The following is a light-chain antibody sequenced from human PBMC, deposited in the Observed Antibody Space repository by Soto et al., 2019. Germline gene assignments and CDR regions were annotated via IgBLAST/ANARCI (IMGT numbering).Light chain of an antibody. J-gene: IGKJ4*01. CDR1: QSINTY. Sequence: DIQMTKSPSSLSASVEDRVTITCRASQSINTYLNRYQQKPGKAPKLLIYVASTLQSGVPSGFRGSGCGTDFTLIISSLQPEDFATYYSQLSYSTPPLTVGGGTKVEIK. V-gene: IGKV1-39*01. CDR3: QLSYSTPPLT. CDR2: VAS.